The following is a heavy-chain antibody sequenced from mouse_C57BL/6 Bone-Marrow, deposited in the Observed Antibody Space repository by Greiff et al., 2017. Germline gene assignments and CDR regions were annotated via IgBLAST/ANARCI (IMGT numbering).Heavy chain of an antibody. CDR2: IYPRSGNT. V-gene: IGHV1-81*01. CDR1: GYNFTSYG. Sequence: VKLMESGAELARPGASVKLSCKASGYNFTSYGISWVKQRTGQGLEWIGEIYPRSGNTYYNEKFKGKATLTAYKSSSTAYMELRSLTSEDSAVYFGIGRYYSMDYWGQGTSITVSS. J-gene: IGHJ4*01. CDR3: IGRYYSMDY.